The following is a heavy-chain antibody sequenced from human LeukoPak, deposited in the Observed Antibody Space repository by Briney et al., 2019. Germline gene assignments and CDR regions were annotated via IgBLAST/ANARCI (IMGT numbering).Heavy chain of an antibody. CDR2: INHSGST. J-gene: IGHJ5*02. CDR3: ARRGGIFGVVIMGNWFDP. V-gene: IGHV4-34*01. CDR1: GGSLSGYY. Sequence: SETLSLTCAVYGGSLSGYYWSWIRQPPGKGLDWIGEINHSGSTNYNPSLKSRVTISVDTSKNQFSLKLSSVTAADTAVYYCARRGGIFGVVIMGNWFDPWGQGTLVTVSS. D-gene: IGHD3-3*01.